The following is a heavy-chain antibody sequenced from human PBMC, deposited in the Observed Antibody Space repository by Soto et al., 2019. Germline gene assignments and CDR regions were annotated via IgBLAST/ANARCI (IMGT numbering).Heavy chain of an antibody. D-gene: IGHD4-17*01. J-gene: IGHJ5*02. V-gene: IGHV4-34*01. CDR3: ARVGGGSYGDYDGVWFDP. Sequence: SETLSLTCAVYGGSFSGYYWSWIRQPPGKGLEWIGEINHSGSTNYNPSLKSRVTISVDTSKNQFSLKLSSVTAADTAVYYCARVGGGSYGDYDGVWFDPWGQGTLVTVSS. CDR1: GGSFSGYY. CDR2: INHSGST.